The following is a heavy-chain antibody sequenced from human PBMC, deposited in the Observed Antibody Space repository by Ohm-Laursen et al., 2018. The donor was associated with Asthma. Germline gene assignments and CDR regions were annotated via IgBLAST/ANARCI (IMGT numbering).Heavy chain of an antibody. CDR2: IKQDGTEE. CDR1: GFTFSSYY. J-gene: IGHJ4*02. D-gene: IGHD6-6*01. Sequence: SLRLSCAASGFTFSSYYMNWVRQAPGKGLEWVANIKQDGTEEFYVDSVEGRFTISRDNAKNLLFLEMINLRAEDTAVYYCATSRRLGYWGQGTLVTVSS. V-gene: IGHV3-7*01. CDR3: ATSRRLGY.